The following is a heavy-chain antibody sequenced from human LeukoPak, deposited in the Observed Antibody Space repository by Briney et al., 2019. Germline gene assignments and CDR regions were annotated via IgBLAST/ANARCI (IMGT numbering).Heavy chain of an antibody. D-gene: IGHD4-17*01. CDR2: IYYSGST. CDR1: GGSISSSNYY. V-gene: IGHV4-39*01. CDR3: ARVENYGDYVGWFDP. J-gene: IGHJ5*02. Sequence: SETLSLTCTVSGGSISSSNYYWGWIRQPPGKGLEWIGSIYYSGSTYYNPSLKSRVTISVDTSKNQFSLKLSSVTAADTAVYYCARVENYGDYVGWFDPWGQGTLVTVSS.